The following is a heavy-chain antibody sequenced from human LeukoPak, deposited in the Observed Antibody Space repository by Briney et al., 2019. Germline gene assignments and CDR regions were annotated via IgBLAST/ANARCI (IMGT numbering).Heavy chain of an antibody. D-gene: IGHD5-12*01. CDR1: GGSLSSGGYS. Sequence: SETLSLTRAVSGGSLSSGGYSWSWVRQPPGGGLEWVGYIYHSGSTYYNPPLQSRVTLSLDRSKNQFSLKLSSMAAADTAVYYCASGNTGYDRDSFDIWGQGTMVTVSS. CDR3: ASGNTGYDRDSFDI. CDR2: IYHSGST. V-gene: IGHV4-30-2*01. J-gene: IGHJ3*02.